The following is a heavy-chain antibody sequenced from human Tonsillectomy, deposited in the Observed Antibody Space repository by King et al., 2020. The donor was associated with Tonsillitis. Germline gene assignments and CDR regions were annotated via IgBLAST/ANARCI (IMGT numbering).Heavy chain of an antibody. V-gene: IGHV3-30*04. Sequence: VQLVESGGGVVQPGRSLRLPCAASGFTFSSYAMHWVRQAPGKGLEWVAVISYDGSNKYYADSVKGRFTISSDNFKNTLYLQMNSLRTEDTAVYYCARGDYYDSSDFPTNFWGQGTLVTVSS. CDR3: ARGDYYDSSDFPTNF. D-gene: IGHD3-22*01. CDR2: ISYDGSNK. CDR1: GFTFSSYA. J-gene: IGHJ4*02.